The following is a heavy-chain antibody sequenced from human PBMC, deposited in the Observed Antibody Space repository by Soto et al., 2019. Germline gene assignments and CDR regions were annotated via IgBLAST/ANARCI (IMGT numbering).Heavy chain of an antibody. D-gene: IGHD3-16*01. V-gene: IGHV1-3*01. CDR3: ARSERDGADYYYYYYMDV. J-gene: IGHJ6*03. Sequence: ASVKVSCKASGYTFTSYAMHWVRQAPGQRLEWMGWINAGNGNTKYSQKFQGRVTITRDTSASTAYMELSSLRSEDTAVYYCARSERDGADYYYYYYMDVWGKGTTVTVSS. CDR1: GYTFTSYA. CDR2: INAGNGNT.